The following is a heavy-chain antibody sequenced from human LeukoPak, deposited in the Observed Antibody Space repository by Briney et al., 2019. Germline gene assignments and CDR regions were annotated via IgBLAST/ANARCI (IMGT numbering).Heavy chain of an antibody. CDR1: GFTFSSYS. J-gene: IGHJ3*02. CDR2: ISSSSSYI. Sequence: PGRSLRLSCAASGFTFSSYSMNWVRQAPGKGLEWVSSISSSSSYIYYADSVKGRFTISRDNAKNSLYLQMNSLRAEDTAVYYCARFGATGPAFDIWGRGTMVTVSS. CDR3: ARFGATGPAFDI. D-gene: IGHD1-26*01. V-gene: IGHV3-21*01.